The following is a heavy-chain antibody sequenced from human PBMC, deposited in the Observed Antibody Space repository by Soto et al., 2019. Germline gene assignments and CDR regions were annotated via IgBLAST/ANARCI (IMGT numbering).Heavy chain of an antibody. V-gene: IGHV3-21*01. CDR3: ARDQLLWFGELSPHFDY. Sequence: GGSLRLSCAASGFTFSSYSMNWVRQAPGKGLEWVSSISSSSSYIYYADSVKGRFTISRDNAKNSLYLQMNSLRAEDTAVYYCARDQLLWFGELSPHFDYWGQGTLVTVSS. D-gene: IGHD3-10*01. CDR1: GFTFSSYS. J-gene: IGHJ4*02. CDR2: ISSSSSYI.